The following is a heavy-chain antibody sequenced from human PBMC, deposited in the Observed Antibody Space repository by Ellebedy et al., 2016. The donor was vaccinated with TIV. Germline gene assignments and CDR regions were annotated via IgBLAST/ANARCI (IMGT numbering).Heavy chain of an antibody. CDR1: GFTFSSYG. CDR2: IWYDGSNK. Sequence: GESLKISCAASGFTFSSYGMHWVRQAPGKGLEWVAVIWYDGSNKYYADSVKGRFTISRDSSKNTLYLQMNSLRAEDTAVYYCASLRGYNYGVNPSADLDIWGQGTMVTVSS. V-gene: IGHV3-33*01. CDR3: ASLRGYNYGVNPSADLDI. J-gene: IGHJ3*02. D-gene: IGHD5-18*01.